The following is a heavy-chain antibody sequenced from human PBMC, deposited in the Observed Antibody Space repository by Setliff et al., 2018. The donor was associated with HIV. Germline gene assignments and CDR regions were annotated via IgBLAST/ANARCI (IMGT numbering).Heavy chain of an antibody. J-gene: IGHJ6*02. V-gene: IGHV4-61*08. Sequence: SETLSLTCTVSGGSISSGGYYWSRIRQPPGKGLEWIGYIYYSGNTNYNPALKSRVTISVDTSKNQFSLKLSSVTAADTAVYYCARENGRTNYYYYYGMDVWGQGTTVTVS. CDR2: IYYSGNT. CDR3: ARENGRTNYYYYYGMDV. CDR1: GGSISSGGYY.